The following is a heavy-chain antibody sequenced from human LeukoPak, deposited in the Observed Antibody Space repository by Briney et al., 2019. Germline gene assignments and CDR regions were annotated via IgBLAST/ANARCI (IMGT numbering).Heavy chain of an antibody. Sequence: GGSLRLSCTTSGFTFGDYGMSWVRQAPGKGLEYVSAISSNGGSTYYANSVKGRFTISRDNSKNTLYLQMGSLRAEDMAVYYCARVGYYDFWSGLGDYYYYYMDVWGKGTTVTVSS. J-gene: IGHJ6*03. D-gene: IGHD3-3*01. CDR1: GFTFGDYG. CDR2: ISSNGGST. V-gene: IGHV3-64*01. CDR3: ARVGYYDFWSGLGDYYYYYMDV.